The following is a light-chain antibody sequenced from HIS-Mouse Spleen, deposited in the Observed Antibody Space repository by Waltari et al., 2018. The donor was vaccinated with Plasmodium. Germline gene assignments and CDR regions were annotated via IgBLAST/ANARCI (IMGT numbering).Light chain of an antibody. CDR2: KDS. Sequence: PSVSVSPGQTARITCSGDALPKQYAYWYQQKPGQAPVLVIYKDSERPSGIPERFYGSSSGTTVTLTISGVQAEDEADYYCQSADSSGTYVVFGGGTKLTVL. CDR3: QSADSSGTYVV. V-gene: IGLV3-25*03. CDR1: ALPKQY. J-gene: IGLJ2*01.